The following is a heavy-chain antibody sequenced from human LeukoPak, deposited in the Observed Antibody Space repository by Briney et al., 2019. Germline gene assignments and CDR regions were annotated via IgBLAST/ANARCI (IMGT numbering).Heavy chain of an antibody. CDR3: AKVAAAGARYYYYGMDV. CDR2: ISGSGGST. CDR1: GFTFSSYA. Sequence: GGSLSLSCAASGFTFSSYAMSWVRQAPGKGLEWVSAISGSGGSTYYADSVKGRFTISRDNSKNTLYLQMNSLRAEDTAVYYCAKVAAAGARYYYYGMDVWGQGTTVTVSS. J-gene: IGHJ6*01. D-gene: IGHD6-13*01. V-gene: IGHV3-23*01.